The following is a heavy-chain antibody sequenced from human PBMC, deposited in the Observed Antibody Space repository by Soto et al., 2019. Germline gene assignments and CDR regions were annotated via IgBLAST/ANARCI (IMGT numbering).Heavy chain of an antibody. J-gene: IGHJ4*02. CDR2: ISTYNGNT. D-gene: IGHD6-13*01. Sequence: QVQLVQSGGEVKKPGASVNISCKATGYTFISYSITWVRQAPGQGLEWMGWISTYNGNTKYAQSLQGRVTLTRDTPTNTAFMEIRGLRSDDTAIYYCAREGAHSTGWCDYFDQWGQGTLVAVSS. CDR1: GYTFISYS. CDR3: AREGAHSTGWCDYFDQ. V-gene: IGHV1-18*04.